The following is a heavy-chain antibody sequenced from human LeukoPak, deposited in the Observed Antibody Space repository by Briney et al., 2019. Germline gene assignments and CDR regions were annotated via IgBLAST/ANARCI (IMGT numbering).Heavy chain of an antibody. CDR3: SRHTDTSTYCGGDCSNY. D-gene: IGHD2-21*02. Sequence: GGSLRLSCEASGLTFSGSAMDWVRQASGKGLEWIGRIRSKTNNYATTYAASVKGRFTISRDDSQNTAYLQMNSLKTEDTAAYYCSRHTDTSTYCGGDCSNYWGQGTLVTVSS. J-gene: IGHJ4*02. V-gene: IGHV3-73*01. CDR1: GLTFSGSA. CDR2: IRSKTNNYAT.